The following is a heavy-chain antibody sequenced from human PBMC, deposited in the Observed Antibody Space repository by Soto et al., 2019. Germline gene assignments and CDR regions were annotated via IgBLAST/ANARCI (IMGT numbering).Heavy chain of an antibody. V-gene: IGHV3-7*01. J-gene: IGHJ4*02. CDR2: IKEDGSER. CDR3: ARGASYSGLGVY. CDR1: EFTFSNYW. Sequence: PGGSLRLSCVDSEFTFSNYWMSWVRQAPGKGLEWVANIKEDGSERYYLDSVKVRFTISRDNTRNSLFLQMNSLRAEATAVYFCARGASYSGLGVYWGQGALVTVSS. D-gene: IGHD3-16*01.